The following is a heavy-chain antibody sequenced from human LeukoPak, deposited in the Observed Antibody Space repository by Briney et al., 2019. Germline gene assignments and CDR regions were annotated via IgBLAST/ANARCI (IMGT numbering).Heavy chain of an antibody. V-gene: IGHV1-2*02. CDR3: ARDLGYCSSTSCYKARPYYGMDV. D-gene: IGHD2-2*02. CDR1: GYTFTGCY. CDR2: INPNSGGT. J-gene: IGHJ6*02. Sequence: ASVKVSCKASGYTFTGCYMHWVRQAPGQGLEWMGWINPNSGGTNYAQKFQGRVTMTRDTSISTAYMELSRLRSDDTAVYYCARDLGYCSSTSCYKARPYYGMDVWGQGTTVTVSS.